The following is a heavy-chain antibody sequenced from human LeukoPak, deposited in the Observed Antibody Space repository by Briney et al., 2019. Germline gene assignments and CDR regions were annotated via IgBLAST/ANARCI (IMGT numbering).Heavy chain of an antibody. J-gene: IGHJ6*03. D-gene: IGHD3-10*01. CDR2: ISAYNGNT. CDR1: GYTFTSYG. Sequence: GASVKVSCKASGYTFTSYGISWVRQAPGQGLEWMGWISAYNGNTNYAQKLQGRVTMTTDTSTSTAYMELRSLRSDDTAVYYCARDGRFGELLYYYYYYMDVWGKGTTVTVSS. V-gene: IGHV1-18*01. CDR3: ARDGRFGELLYYYYYYMDV.